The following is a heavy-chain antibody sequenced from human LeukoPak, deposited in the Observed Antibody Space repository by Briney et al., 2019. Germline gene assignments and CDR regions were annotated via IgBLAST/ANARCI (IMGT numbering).Heavy chain of an antibody. CDR1: GGSINTYY. CDR2: ITYMDNIRYT. D-gene: IGHD4-23*01. V-gene: IGHV4-59*13. CDR3: AGSYGGHPDY. J-gene: IGHJ4*01. Sequence: PSETLSLTCNVSGGSINTYYWNWIRLTPGRGLEWIGYITYMDNIRYTKYNPSLKSRVTISVDTSKNQFSLKLSSVTAADTAVYYCAGSYGGHPDYWGHGTPVTVSS.